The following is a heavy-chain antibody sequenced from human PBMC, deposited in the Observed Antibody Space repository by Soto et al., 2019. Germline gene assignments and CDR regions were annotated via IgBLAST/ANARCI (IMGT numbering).Heavy chain of an antibody. D-gene: IGHD1-26*01. V-gene: IGHV3-23*01. J-gene: IGHJ4*02. CDR3: AKTGGSYYFDY. Sequence: GGSLRLSCAASGFTFSSYAMSWVRQAPGKGLEWVSAISGSGGSTYYADSVKGRFTISRDKSKNTLYLQMNSLRAEDTSVYYCAKTGGSYYFDYWGQGTLVTVSS. CDR2: ISGSGGST. CDR1: GFTFSSYA.